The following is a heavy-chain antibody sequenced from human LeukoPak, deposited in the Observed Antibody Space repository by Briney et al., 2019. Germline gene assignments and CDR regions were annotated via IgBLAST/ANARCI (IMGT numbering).Heavy chain of an antibody. Sequence: PSDTLSLTCAVYGGSLSAYYWTSIRQPPGKGLEWIGEINHGRSTNYNPSLKSRLTISIDTYKNKFSLKLSSVTAAETAVYYCARYLDYGGNSRVLQHWGEGTLVTVSS. CDR2: INHGRST. D-gene: IGHD4-23*01. CDR3: ARYLDYGGNSRVLQH. CDR1: GGSLSAYY. J-gene: IGHJ1*01. V-gene: IGHV4-34*01.